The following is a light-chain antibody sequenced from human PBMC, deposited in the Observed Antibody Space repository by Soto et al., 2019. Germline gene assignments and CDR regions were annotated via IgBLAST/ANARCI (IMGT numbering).Light chain of an antibody. Sequence: QSVLTQPPSVSGAPGQRVTISCTGPSSNIGAGFDVHWYQKLPGTAPKLLIFDNTNRPSGVPDRFSASRSGTSASLAITGLQAGDEADYFCQSYDSSLSGSVVFGGGTKLTVL. CDR2: DNT. CDR1: SSNIGAGFD. J-gene: IGLJ2*01. V-gene: IGLV1-40*01. CDR3: QSYDSSLSGSVV.